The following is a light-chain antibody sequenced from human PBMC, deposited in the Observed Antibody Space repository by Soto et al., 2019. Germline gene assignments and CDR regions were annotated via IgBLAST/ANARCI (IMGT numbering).Light chain of an antibody. CDR1: QRVNTN. V-gene: IGKV3-15*01. Sequence: EVVMTQSPATLSVSPGERATLSCRASQRVNTNLAWYQQKPGQAPRLLIYGASTRATGIPARFSGSGSGTEFTLTISRLQSEDSAVYYCHQYDTWPPLTVGGGTRVEIK. CDR3: HQYDTWPPLT. J-gene: IGKJ4*01. CDR2: GAS.